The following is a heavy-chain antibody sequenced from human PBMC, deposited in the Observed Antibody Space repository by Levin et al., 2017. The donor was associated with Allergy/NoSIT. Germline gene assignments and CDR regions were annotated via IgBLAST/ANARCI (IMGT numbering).Heavy chain of an antibody. J-gene: IGHJ6*02. V-gene: IGHV3-30*18. CDR2: ISYDGSNK. Sequence: GGSLRLSCAASGFTFSSYGMHWVRQAPGKGLEWVAVISYDGSNKYYADSVKGRFTISRDNSKNTLYLQMNSLRAEDTAVYYCAKRYSSSWYYYYGMDVWGQGTTVTVSS. CDR3: AKRYSSSWYYYYGMDV. CDR1: GFTFSSYG. D-gene: IGHD6-13*01.